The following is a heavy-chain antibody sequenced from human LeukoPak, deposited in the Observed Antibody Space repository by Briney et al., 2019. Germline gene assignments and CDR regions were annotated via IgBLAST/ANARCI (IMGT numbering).Heavy chain of an antibody. V-gene: IGHV1-2*02. Sequence: GASVTVSCKASGYTFTGYYMHWVRQAPGQGLEGMGWINPNSGGTNYAQKFQGGVTMTRDTSISTAYMELSRLRSDDTAVYYCARDLEWWELRSGAFDIWGQGTMVTVSS. CDR1: GYTFTGYY. CDR2: INPNSGGT. CDR3: ARDLEWWELRSGAFDI. D-gene: IGHD2-15*01. J-gene: IGHJ3*02.